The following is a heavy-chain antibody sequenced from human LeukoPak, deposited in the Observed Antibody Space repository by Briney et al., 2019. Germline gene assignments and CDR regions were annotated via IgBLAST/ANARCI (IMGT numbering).Heavy chain of an antibody. Sequence: PGXSLRLSCAASGFTFSSYAMSWVRQAPGKGLEWVSGISDSGSGTYYADSVKGRFTISRENSKNTLFLQMNSLRAEDTAVYYCAKDHIRRDGYSDFDYWGQGTLVTVSS. D-gene: IGHD5-24*01. V-gene: IGHV3-23*01. CDR2: ISDSGSGT. J-gene: IGHJ4*02. CDR3: AKDHIRRDGYSDFDY. CDR1: GFTFSSYA.